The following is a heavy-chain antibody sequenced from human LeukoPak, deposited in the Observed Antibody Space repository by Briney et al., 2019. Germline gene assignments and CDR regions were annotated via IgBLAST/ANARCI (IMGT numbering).Heavy chain of an antibody. CDR3: ARGHGWPFYYYYMDV. Sequence: PSGTLSLTCTVSGGSMSTSNYYWGWIRQRPGKGLEWIGEINHSGSTNYNPSLKSRVTISVDTSKNQFSLKLSSVTAADTAVYYCARGHGWPFYYYYMDVWGKGTTVTVSS. CDR2: INHSGST. CDR1: GGSMSTSNYY. J-gene: IGHJ6*03. V-gene: IGHV4-39*07. D-gene: IGHD3-10*01.